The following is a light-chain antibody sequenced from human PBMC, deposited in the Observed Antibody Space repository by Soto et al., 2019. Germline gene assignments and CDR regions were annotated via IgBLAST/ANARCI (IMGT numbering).Light chain of an antibody. V-gene: IGKV3-20*01. CDR2: DAS. J-gene: IGKJ1*01. CDR3: QQYASSPRT. CDR1: QSVSSN. Sequence: MVMTQSPATLSVYPGERATLSCRASQSVSSNLAWYQQKPGQAPRLLIYDASSRATGIPDRFSGSGSGTDFTLTISRLEPEDFAVYYCQQYASSPRTFGQGTKVDIK.